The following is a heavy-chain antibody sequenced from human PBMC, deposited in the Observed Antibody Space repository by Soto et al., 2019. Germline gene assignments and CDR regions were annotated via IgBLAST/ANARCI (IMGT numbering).Heavy chain of an antibody. CDR1: GFTLSSYA. Sequence: GGALRLSCAASGFTLSSYALSWVRQAPGKGLEWVSAISGSGGSTYYADSVKGRFTISRDNSKNTLYLQMNSLRAEDTAVYYCATFSLDSSGYYYENYFDYWGQGTLVTVSS. J-gene: IGHJ4*02. D-gene: IGHD3-22*01. CDR3: ATFSLDSSGYYYENYFDY. CDR2: ISGSGGST. V-gene: IGHV3-23*01.